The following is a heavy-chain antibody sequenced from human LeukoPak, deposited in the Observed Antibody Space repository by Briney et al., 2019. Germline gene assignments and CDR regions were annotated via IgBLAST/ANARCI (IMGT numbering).Heavy chain of an antibody. Sequence: ASVKVSCKASGYTFTGYYTHWVRQAPGQGLEWMGWINPNSGGTNYAQKFQGRVTMTRDTSISTAYMELSSLRSEDTAVYYCASSPHIWSVYFDYWGQGTLVTVSS. CDR3: ASSPHIWSVYFDY. V-gene: IGHV1-2*02. D-gene: IGHD3-10*01. CDR1: GYTFTGYY. J-gene: IGHJ4*02. CDR2: INPNSGGT.